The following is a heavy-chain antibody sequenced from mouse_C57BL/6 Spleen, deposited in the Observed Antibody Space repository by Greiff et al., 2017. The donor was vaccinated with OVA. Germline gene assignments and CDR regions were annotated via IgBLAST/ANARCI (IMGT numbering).Heavy chain of an antibody. CDR3: ARSPITTVVATDV. CDR1: GYTFTSYT. J-gene: IGHJ1*03. Sequence: QVHVKQSGAELARPGASVKMSCKASGYTFTSYTMHWVKQRPGQGLEWIGYINPSSGYTKYNQKFKDKATLTADKSSSTAYMQLSSLTSEDSAVYYCARSPITTVVATDVWGTGTTVTVSS. CDR2: INPSSGYT. D-gene: IGHD1-1*01. V-gene: IGHV1-4*01.